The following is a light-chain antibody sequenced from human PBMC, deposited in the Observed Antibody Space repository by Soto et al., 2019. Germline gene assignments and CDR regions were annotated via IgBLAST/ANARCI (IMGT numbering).Light chain of an antibody. V-gene: IGKV3-20*01. CDR3: QQYGSSPGT. J-gene: IGKJ3*01. Sequence: EIVLTQCPVTLYLSPGERATRSCSASQSVSSSYLAWYQQKPGHAPRLLISGASHRATGIPARFSGSGSGTDFTLTISSLEPDDFAVYYCQQYGSSPGTFGPGTKVDI. CDR1: QSVSSSY. CDR2: GAS.